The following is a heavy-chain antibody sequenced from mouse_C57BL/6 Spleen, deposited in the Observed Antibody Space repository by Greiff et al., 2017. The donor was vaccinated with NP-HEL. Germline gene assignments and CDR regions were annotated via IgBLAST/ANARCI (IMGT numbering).Heavy chain of an antibody. Sequence: VQLKQSGAELVRPGASVKLSCTASGFNIKDDYMHWVKQRPEQGLEWIGWIDPENGDTEYASKFQGTATITADTSSNTAYLQLSSLTSEDAAVYYCTAPYYSNWGFAYWGQGTLVTVSA. J-gene: IGHJ3*01. CDR1: GFNIKDDY. D-gene: IGHD2-5*01. V-gene: IGHV14-4*01. CDR2: IDPENGDT. CDR3: TAPYYSNWGFAY.